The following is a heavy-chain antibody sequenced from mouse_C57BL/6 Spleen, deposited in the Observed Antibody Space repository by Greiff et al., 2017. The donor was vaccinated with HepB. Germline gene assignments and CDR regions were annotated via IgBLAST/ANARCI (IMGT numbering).Heavy chain of an antibody. J-gene: IGHJ2*01. CDR1: GYTFTDYY. D-gene: IGHD1-1*01. CDR3: ARGTTVVGYFDY. CDR2: INPYNGGT. Sequence: EVQLQQSGPVLVKPGASVKMSCKASGYTFTDYYMNWVKQSHGKSLEWIGVINPYNGGTSYNQKFKGKATLTVDKSSSTAYMELTSLTSEDSSVYYCARGTTVVGYFDYWGQGTTLTVSS. V-gene: IGHV1-19*01.